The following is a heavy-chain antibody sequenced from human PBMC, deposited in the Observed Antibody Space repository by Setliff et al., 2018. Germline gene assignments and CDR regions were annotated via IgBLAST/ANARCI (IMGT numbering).Heavy chain of an antibody. D-gene: IGHD5-18*01. V-gene: IGHV4-31*03. CDR2: IYHSGTT. J-gene: IGHJ6*03. CDR1: GGSITTGGYY. CDR3: ARYSSPYYYMDV. Sequence: PSETLSLTCTVSGGSITTGGYYWSWIRQHPGEGLEWIGYIYHSGTTYYNPSLESRVRLSVDTSNSRFSLKLSSVTAADRAIYFCARYSSPYYYMDVWGTGIAVTVSS.